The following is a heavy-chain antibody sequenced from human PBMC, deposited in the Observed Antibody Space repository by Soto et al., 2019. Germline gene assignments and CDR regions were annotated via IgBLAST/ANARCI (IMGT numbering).Heavy chain of an antibody. D-gene: IGHD3-10*01. J-gene: IGHJ6*02. CDR2: IGTAGDT. V-gene: IGHV3-13*04. Sequence: GGSLRLSCAASGFTFSSYDMHWVRQATGKGLEWVSAIGTAGDTYYPGSVKGRFTISRENAKNSLYLQMNSLRAGDTAVYYCARGKGITMVRGVIIYYGMDVWGQGTTVTVSS. CDR3: ARGKGITMVRGVIIYYGMDV. CDR1: GFTFSSYD.